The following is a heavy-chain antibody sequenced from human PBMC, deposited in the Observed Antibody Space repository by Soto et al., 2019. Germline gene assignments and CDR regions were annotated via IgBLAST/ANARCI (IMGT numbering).Heavy chain of an antibody. D-gene: IGHD3-10*01. CDR2: IYSGGST. Sequence: TGGSLRLSCAAAGFTVSSNYMSWVRKAPGKGLEWVSVIYSGGSTYYADSVKGRFTISRHNSKNTLYLQMNSLRAEDTAVYYCARGAPSYGSGSYYSPYFDYWGQGTLVTVSS. V-gene: IGHV3-53*04. J-gene: IGHJ4*02. CDR3: ARGAPSYGSGSYYSPYFDY. CDR1: GFTVSSNY.